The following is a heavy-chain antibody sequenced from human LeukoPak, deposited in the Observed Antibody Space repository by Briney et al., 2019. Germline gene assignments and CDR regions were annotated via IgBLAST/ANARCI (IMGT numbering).Heavy chain of an antibody. CDR1: GFTFSSYS. CDR2: ISSSSNYI. Sequence: KSGGSLRLSCAASGFTFSSYSMNWVRQAPGKGLEWVSSISSSSNYIHYADSVKGRFIISRDNSKNTLYLQMNSLRAEDTAVYSCAIVRGSGSYYSYYFDYWGQGTLVTVSS. CDR3: AIVRGSGSYYSYYFDY. D-gene: IGHD1-26*01. J-gene: IGHJ4*02. V-gene: IGHV3-21*04.